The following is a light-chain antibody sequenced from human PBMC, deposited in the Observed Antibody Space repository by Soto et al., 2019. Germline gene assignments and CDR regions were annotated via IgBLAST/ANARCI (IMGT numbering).Light chain of an antibody. Sequence: ESVLTQSPGTLSLSPGERATLSCRASQSVSSSYLSWYKQKPGQAPRLLIYGASSRATGIPDRFSGSGSGTDFTLTISRLEPEDFAVYYCQQYGSSQWTFGQGTKVDIK. CDR3: QQYGSSQWT. V-gene: IGKV3-20*01. J-gene: IGKJ1*01. CDR1: QSVSSSY. CDR2: GAS.